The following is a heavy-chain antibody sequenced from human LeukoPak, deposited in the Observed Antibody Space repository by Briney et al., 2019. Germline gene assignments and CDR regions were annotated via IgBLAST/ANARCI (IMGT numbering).Heavy chain of an antibody. CDR3: ARGDEFGEFP. Sequence: PSETLSLTXAVYGGSFSGYYWSWIRQPPGKGLEWIGYIYYSGSTNYNPSLKSRVTISVDTSKNQFSLKLSSVTAADTAVYYCARGDEFGEFPWGQGTLVTVSS. CDR2: IYYSGST. J-gene: IGHJ5*02. V-gene: IGHV4-59*01. CDR1: GGSFSGYY. D-gene: IGHD3-10*01.